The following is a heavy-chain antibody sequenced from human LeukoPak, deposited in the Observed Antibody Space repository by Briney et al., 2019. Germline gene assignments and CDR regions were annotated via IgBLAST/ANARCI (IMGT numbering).Heavy chain of an antibody. D-gene: IGHD3-10*01. J-gene: IGHJ5*02. Sequence: GASVKVSCKASGYTFTSYDINWVRQATGQGLEWMGWMNPNSGNTGYAQKFQGRVTMTRNTSISTAYMELSSLRSEDTAVYYCARAGRAYGSGEPTFDPWGQGTLVTVSS. V-gene: IGHV1-8*01. CDR3: ARAGRAYGSGEPTFDP. CDR1: GYTFTSYD. CDR2: MNPNSGNT.